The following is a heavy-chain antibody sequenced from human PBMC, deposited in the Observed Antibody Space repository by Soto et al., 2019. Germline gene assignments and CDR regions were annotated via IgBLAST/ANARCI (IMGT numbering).Heavy chain of an antibody. Sequence: EVQLEESGGGLVQPGRSLRLACAASGFTLEDYAMHWVRQAPGKGLEWVSGISWNSGSRGYADSVKGRFTISRDNAKNSLYLQMNSLRAEDTALYYCAKSWGVFGSASSFDHWGEGTLVTVSS. J-gene: IGHJ4*02. D-gene: IGHD6-6*01. V-gene: IGHV3-9*01. CDR2: ISWNSGSR. CDR3: AKSWGVFGSASSFDH. CDR1: GFTLEDYA.